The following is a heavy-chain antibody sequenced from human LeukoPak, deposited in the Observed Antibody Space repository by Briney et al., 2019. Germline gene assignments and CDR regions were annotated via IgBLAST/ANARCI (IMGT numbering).Heavy chain of an antibody. D-gene: IGHD3-22*01. CDR2: VSGSGGST. V-gene: IGHV3-23*01. J-gene: IGHJ5*02. Sequence: PGGSLGLSCAASGFTFTSYGMSWDRQAPGKGLDWVSAVSGSGGSTNYADSVTGRFTISRDNSKNTLYLQMNSLRAEDTAVYYCAKDRYYDNSANHYESESWGQGTLVTVSS. CDR1: GFTFTSYG. CDR3: AKDRYYDNSANHYESES.